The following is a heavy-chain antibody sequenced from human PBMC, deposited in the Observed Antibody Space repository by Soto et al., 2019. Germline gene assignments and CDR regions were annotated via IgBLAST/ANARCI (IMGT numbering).Heavy chain of an antibody. Sequence: SETLSLTCAVSGVTISTYYWTWIRQPPGKGLEWIGYNYHIGTTNYNPSLKSRVTIPVNTSKNQFSLRLTSVTAADTAIYYCVREAYIGYGHASDHWGQGTLVTVS. V-gene: IGHV4-59*01. CDR1: GVTISTYY. D-gene: IGHD5-12*01. CDR3: VREAYIGYGHASDH. CDR2: NYHIGTT. J-gene: IGHJ4*02.